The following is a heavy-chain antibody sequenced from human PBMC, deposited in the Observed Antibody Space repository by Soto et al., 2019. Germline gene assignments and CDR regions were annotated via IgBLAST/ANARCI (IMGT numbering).Heavy chain of an antibody. V-gene: IGHV5-51*01. Sequence: PGESLKISCKGSGYNFTTYWIAWVRQMPGKGLEWMGIIYPGDSDTTYSPSFQGQVTISADKSISTAYLQWNSLKASDTAMYYCARRGLYSNSPFDAWGQGTLVTVSS. D-gene: IGHD4-4*01. CDR2: IYPGDSDT. CDR3: ARRGLYSNSPFDA. CDR1: GYNFTTYW. J-gene: IGHJ4*02.